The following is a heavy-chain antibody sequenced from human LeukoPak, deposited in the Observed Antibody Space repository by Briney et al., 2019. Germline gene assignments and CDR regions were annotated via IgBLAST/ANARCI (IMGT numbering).Heavy chain of an antibody. CDR1: GGSISSGDYY. D-gene: IGHD3-3*01. CDR2: IYYSGST. J-gene: IGHJ4*02. V-gene: IGHV4-30-4*08. CDR3: ARADKFGDYDFIG. Sequence: PSETLSLTCTVSGGSISSGDYYWSWIRQPPGKGLEWIGYIYYSGSTYYNPSLKSRVTISVDTSKNQFSLKLSSVTAADTAVYYCARADKFGDYDFIGWGQGTLVTVSS.